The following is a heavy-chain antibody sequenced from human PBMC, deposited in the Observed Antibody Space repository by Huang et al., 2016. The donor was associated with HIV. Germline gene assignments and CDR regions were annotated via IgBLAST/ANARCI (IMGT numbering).Heavy chain of an antibody. CDR3: ARVWLRSYYFDY. Sequence: QVQLQESGPGLVKPSQTLSLTCIVSGGSISRGCYYWSWIRQPPGKGLELVGYIYYRGSTSYNPSLKSRVTISVDTSKNQFSLKLSSVTAADTAVYYCARVWLRSYYFDYWGQGTLVTVSS. V-gene: IGHV4-30-4*08. D-gene: IGHD3-22*01. CDR2: IYYRGST. CDR1: GGSISRGCYY. J-gene: IGHJ4*02.